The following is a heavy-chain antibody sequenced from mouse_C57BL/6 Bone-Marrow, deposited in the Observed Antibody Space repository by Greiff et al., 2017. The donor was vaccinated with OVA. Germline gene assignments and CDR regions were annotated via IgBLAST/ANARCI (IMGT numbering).Heavy chain of an antibody. J-gene: IGHJ2*01. CDR3: ARRIRYAHFDY. CDR2: IDPSDSYT. D-gene: IGHD2-12*01. Sequence: QVQLQQPGAELVMPGASVKLSCKASGYTFTSYWMHWVKQRPGQGLEWIGEIDPSDSYTNYNQKFKGKSTLTVDKSSSTAYMQLSSLTSEDSAVYYCARRIRYAHFDYWGQGTTLTVSS. V-gene: IGHV1-69*01. CDR1: GYTFTSYW.